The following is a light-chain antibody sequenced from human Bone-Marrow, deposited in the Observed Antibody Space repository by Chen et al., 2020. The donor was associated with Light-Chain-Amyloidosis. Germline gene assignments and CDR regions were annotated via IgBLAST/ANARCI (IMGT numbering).Light chain of an antibody. J-gene: IGLJ3*02. V-gene: IGLV1-47*01. CDR2: RDN. Sequence: QSVLTQPPSTSGTPGQRVTISCSGSGSNIGSNYVYWYQQLPGTAPKLLIYRDNQRPSGVPDRFSGSKSGTSASLAINGLRSEDGAEYYCATWDDRLIALVFGGGTKVTVL. CDR3: ATWDDRLIALV. CDR1: GSNIGSNY.